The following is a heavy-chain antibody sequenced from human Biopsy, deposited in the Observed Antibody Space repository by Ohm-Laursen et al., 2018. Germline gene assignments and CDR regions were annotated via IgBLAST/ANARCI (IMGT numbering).Heavy chain of an antibody. J-gene: IGHJ4*02. Sequence: SLRLSCAASGFRFAYNAMQWVRQAPGKGLGWVSGISWSSGTIGNADSVKGRFTVSRDNAKNSLFLQMNSLRVEDTALYYCVKSAYSSGFWEASDYWGQGTLVTVSS. CDR1: GFRFAYNA. CDR3: VKSAYSSGFWEASDY. V-gene: IGHV3-9*01. D-gene: IGHD6-19*01. CDR2: ISWSSGTI.